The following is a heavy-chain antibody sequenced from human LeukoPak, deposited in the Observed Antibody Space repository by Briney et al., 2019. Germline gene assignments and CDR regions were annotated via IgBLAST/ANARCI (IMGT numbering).Heavy chain of an antibody. CDR3: ARGSILSGYYYYYYMDV. D-gene: IGHD3-3*01. CDR2: INHSGST. V-gene: IGHV4-34*01. Sequence: SETLSLTCAVYGGSFSGYYWSWIRQPPGKGLEWIGEINHSGSTNYNPSLKSRVTISVDTSKNQFSLKLSSVTAADTAVYYCARGSILSGYYYYYYMDVWGKGTTVTVSS. J-gene: IGHJ6*03. CDR1: GGSFSGYY.